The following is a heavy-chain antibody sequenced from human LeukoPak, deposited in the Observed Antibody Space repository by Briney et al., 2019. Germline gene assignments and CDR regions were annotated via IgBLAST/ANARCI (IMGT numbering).Heavy chain of an antibody. CDR1: GYTFTSYD. Sequence: ASVKVSCKASGYTFTSYDINWVRQATGQGLEWMGWMNPNSGNTGYAQKFQGRVTITRNTSISTAYMELSSLRSEDTAVYYCARVASGTGYYYYYMDVWGKGTTVTISS. V-gene: IGHV1-8*03. D-gene: IGHD6-13*01. CDR2: MNPNSGNT. CDR3: ARVASGTGYYYYYMDV. J-gene: IGHJ6*03.